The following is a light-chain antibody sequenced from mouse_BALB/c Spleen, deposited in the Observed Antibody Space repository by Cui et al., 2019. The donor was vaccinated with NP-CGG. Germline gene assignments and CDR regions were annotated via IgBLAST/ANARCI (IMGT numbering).Light chain of an antibody. CDR2: GTN. J-gene: IGLJ1*01. V-gene: IGLV1*01. Sequence: QAVVTQDSALTTSPGETVTLTCRSSTRAVTTSNYANWVQEKPDHLFTGLIGGTNNRAPGVPARFSGSLIGDKAALTITGPQTEDEAIYFCALWYSNHWVFGGGTKLTVL. CDR1: TRAVTTSNY. CDR3: ALWYSNHWV.